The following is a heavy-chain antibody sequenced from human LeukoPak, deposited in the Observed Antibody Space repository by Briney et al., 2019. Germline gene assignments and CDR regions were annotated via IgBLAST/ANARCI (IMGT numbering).Heavy chain of an antibody. CDR3: ARDRPYYGDTDAFDI. CDR1: GYTLIGNY. J-gene: IGHJ3*02. D-gene: IGHD4-17*01. V-gene: IGHV1-2*02. Sequence: ASVKVSCKASGYTLIGNYMHWVRQAPGQGPEWMGWINPNSGGTSYARKFQGRVTMTRDTSINTVYMELSSLRSDDTAVYYCARDRPYYGDTDAFDIWGQGTMVTVSS. CDR2: INPNSGGT.